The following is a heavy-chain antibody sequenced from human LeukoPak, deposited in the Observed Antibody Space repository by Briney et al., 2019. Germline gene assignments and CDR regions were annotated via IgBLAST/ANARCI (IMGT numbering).Heavy chain of an antibody. CDR2: IYHSGSA. CDR3: ARLFSGRYGEY. J-gene: IGHJ4*02. Sequence: PSETLSLTCAVSGGSVSSTNSWSWVRQSPGKGLEWIGEIYHSGSANYNPSLRSRVTMSLDKSKNQFSLRLSSVTAADTAVYHCARLFSGRYGEYWGQGTLVTVSS. CDR1: GGSVSSTNS. V-gene: IGHV4-4*02. D-gene: IGHD3-10*01.